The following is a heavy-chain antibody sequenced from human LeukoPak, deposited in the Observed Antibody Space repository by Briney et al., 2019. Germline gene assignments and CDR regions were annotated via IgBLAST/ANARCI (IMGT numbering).Heavy chain of an antibody. CDR2: IYSGGST. J-gene: IGHJ4*02. V-gene: IGHV3-66*01. Sequence: GGSLRLPCAASGFTFSSYAMSWVRQAPGKGLEWVSVIYSGGSTYYADAVKGRFTISRDNSKNTLYLQMNSLRAEDTAVYYCARVMYCGGDCANFDYWGQGTLVTVSS. D-gene: IGHD2-21*02. CDR1: GFTFSSYA. CDR3: ARVMYCGGDCANFDY.